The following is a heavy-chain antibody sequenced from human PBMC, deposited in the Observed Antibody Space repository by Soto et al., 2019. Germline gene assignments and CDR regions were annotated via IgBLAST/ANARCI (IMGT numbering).Heavy chain of an antibody. D-gene: IGHD1-1*01. V-gene: IGHV3-33*01. Sequence: PGGSLRLSCAASGFPFSSYGMHLVRQSPGKGLEWVAVIWYDGSNKYYADSVKGRLTISRENSKNTLYLQMNSLTAEDTAVYYCPTALEVDWSDPWGQGALVTVXS. J-gene: IGHJ5*02. CDR2: IWYDGSNK. CDR1: GFPFSSYG. CDR3: PTALEVDWSDP.